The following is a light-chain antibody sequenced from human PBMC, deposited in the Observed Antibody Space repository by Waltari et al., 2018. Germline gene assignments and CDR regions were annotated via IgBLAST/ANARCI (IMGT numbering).Light chain of an antibody. CDR1: QSVNIN. CDR3: QEYNDWPNSLT. Sequence: IVLTQSPATLSVSPGEGATVSCRASQSVNINLAWYQQRPGQAPRPLIFGASTRATDIPARFSGSGSGTEFTLTLSNLQSDDIAVYYCQEYNDWPNSLTFGGGTRVELK. CDR2: GAS. V-gene: IGKV3-15*01. J-gene: IGKJ4*01.